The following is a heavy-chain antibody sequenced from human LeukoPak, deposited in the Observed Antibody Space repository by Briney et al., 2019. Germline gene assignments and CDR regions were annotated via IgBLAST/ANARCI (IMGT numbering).Heavy chain of an antibody. CDR3: ARDPVVNPTYYFDY. CDR2: IYHSGST. Sequence: SQTLSLTCTVSGGSISSGGYYWSWIRQPPGKGLEWIGYIYHSGSTYYNPSLKSRVTISVDTSKNQFSLKLSSVTAADTAVYYCARDPVVNPTYYFDYWGQGTLVTVSS. J-gene: IGHJ4*02. CDR1: GGSISSGGYY. V-gene: IGHV4-30-2*01. D-gene: IGHD3-22*01.